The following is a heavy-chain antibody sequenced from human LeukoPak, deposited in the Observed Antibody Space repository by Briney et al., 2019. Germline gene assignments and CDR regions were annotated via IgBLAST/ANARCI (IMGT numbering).Heavy chain of an antibody. CDR1: GFTFSNYA. D-gene: IGHD3-22*01. CDR3: AKGRPPYYSDTTGYNID. Sequence: GGSLRLSCAASGFTFSNYAMSWVRQAPGKGLEWVSAISGSGGSTYYVDSLEGRFSISRDNSKNTLSLQMNSLRAEDTAVYFCAKGRPPYYSDTTGYNIDWGQGTLVTVSS. CDR2: ISGSGGST. J-gene: IGHJ4*02. V-gene: IGHV3-23*01.